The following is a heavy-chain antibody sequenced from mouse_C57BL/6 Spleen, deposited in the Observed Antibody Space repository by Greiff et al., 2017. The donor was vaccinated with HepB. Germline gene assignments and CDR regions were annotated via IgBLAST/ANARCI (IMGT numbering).Heavy chain of an antibody. D-gene: IGHD1-1*01. CDR3: ARTLYYGSSPWYFDV. CDR1: GYTFTSYW. Sequence: QVQLQQPGAELVKPGASVKMSCKASGYTFTSYWITWVKQRPGQGLEWIGDIYPGSGSTNYNEKFKSKATLTVDTSSSTAYMQLSSLTSEDSAVYYCARTLYYGSSPWYFDVWGTGTTLTVSS. CDR2: IYPGSGST. V-gene: IGHV1-55*01. J-gene: IGHJ1*03.